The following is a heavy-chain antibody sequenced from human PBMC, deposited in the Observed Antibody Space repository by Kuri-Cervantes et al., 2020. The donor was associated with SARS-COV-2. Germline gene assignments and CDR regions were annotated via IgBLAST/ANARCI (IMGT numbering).Heavy chain of an antibody. CDR3: ARDGIGDFDY. V-gene: IGHV3-30*02. CDR1: GFTFSSYG. J-gene: IGHJ4*02. Sequence: GGSLRLSCAASGFTFSSYGMHWVRQAPGKGLEWVAFIRYDGSNKNYADSVKGRFTISRDNAKNSLYLQMNSLRAEDTAVYYCARDGIGDFDYWGQGTLVTVSS. CDR2: IRYDGSNK. D-gene: IGHD1-1*01.